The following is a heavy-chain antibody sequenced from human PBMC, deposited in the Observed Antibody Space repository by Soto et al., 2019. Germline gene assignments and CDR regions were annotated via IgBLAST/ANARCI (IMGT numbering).Heavy chain of an antibody. D-gene: IGHD6-13*01. Sequence: QVELVQSEAEVKKPGASVKVSCKASGYTFTSYAMHWVRQAPGQRLEWMGWINTAKDNTKYSQKFQGRVTITRDTSASIVYMELSSLRSEDTAVYYCARGSSWSYFDYWGQGTLVTVSS. V-gene: IGHV1-3*04. J-gene: IGHJ4*02. CDR3: ARGSSWSYFDY. CDR2: INTAKDNT. CDR1: GYTFTSYA.